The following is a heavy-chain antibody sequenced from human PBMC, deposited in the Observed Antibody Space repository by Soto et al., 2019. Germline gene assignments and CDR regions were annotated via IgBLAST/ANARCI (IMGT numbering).Heavy chain of an antibody. V-gene: IGHV3-23*01. J-gene: IGHJ4*02. D-gene: IGHD5-12*01. CDR3: AKRVATAFKLYYY. CDR1: GFTFSSYA. CDR2: ISGSGGST. Sequence: GGSLRLSCAASGFTFSSYAMSWVRQAPWKGLEWVSAISGSGGSTYYADSVKGRFTISRDNSKNTLYLQMNSLRAEDTAVYYCAKRVATAFKLYYYSGQRSLVTGSA.